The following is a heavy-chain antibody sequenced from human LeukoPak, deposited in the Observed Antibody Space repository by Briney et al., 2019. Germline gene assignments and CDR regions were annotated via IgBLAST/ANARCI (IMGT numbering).Heavy chain of an antibody. CDR3: AKSKNYYDSSGYFDY. Sequence: PGGSLRLSCAASGFTFDDYAMHWVRQAPGKGLEWVSLISGDGGSTYYADSVRGRFTISRDNSKNSLYLQMNSLRTEDTALYYCAKSKNYYDSSGYFDYWGQGTLVTVSS. CDR2: ISGDGGST. CDR1: GFTFDDYA. D-gene: IGHD3-22*01. J-gene: IGHJ4*02. V-gene: IGHV3-43*02.